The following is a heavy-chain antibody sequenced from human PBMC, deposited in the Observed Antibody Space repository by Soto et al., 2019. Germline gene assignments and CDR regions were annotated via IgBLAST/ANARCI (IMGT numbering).Heavy chain of an antibody. Sequence: RGSLRLSCAASGFTFNEYWMGWVRQAPGKGLEWVANIKQDESEKNYVDSVKGRFTISRDNAKSSLYLQMSSLRAEDTAVYFCARDKFDGTYYGRGSTYYFDHWGLGT. J-gene: IGHJ4*02. CDR2: IKQDESEK. D-gene: IGHD1-26*01. V-gene: IGHV3-7*03. CDR3: ARDKFDGTYYGRGSTYYFDH. CDR1: GFTFNEYW.